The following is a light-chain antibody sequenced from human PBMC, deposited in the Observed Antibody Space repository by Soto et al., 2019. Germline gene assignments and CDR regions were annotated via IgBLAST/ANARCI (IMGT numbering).Light chain of an antibody. CDR2: DAS. CDR3: LLFNTYPQA. V-gene: IGKV1-13*02. CDR1: QGIGSA. J-gene: IGKJ4*01. Sequence: AIQLTQSPSSLSASIGDRVTITCRARQGIGSALAWYQQAPGKPPKLLIFDASTFENGVPSRFSGGGSGTDFTLTISSLQPEDFATYYCLLFNTYPQAFGGGTKVEIK.